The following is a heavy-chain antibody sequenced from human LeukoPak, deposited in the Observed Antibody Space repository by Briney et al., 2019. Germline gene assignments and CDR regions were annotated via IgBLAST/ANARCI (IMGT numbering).Heavy chain of an antibody. Sequence: PGGSLRLSCTASGFTFGDYAMSWFRQAPGKGLEWVGFIRSKAYGGTTEYAASVKGRFTISRDDSKSIAYLQMNSLKTEDTAVYYCTRGHCSGGSCYSFPWFDPWGQGTLVTVSS. CDR2: IRSKAYGGTT. CDR3: TRGHCSGGSCYSFPWFDP. V-gene: IGHV3-49*03. J-gene: IGHJ5*02. D-gene: IGHD2-15*01. CDR1: GFTFGDYA.